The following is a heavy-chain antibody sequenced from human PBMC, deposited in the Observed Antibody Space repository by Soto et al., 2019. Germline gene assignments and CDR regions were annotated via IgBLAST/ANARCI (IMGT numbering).Heavy chain of an antibody. CDR3: ASHDYSNLPFDY. Sequence: GASVKVSCKASGGTFSSYAISWVRQAPGQGLEWMGGIIPIFGTANYAQKFQGRVTITADESTSTAYMELSSLRSEDTAVYYCASHDYSNLPFDYWGQGTLVTVS. D-gene: IGHD4-4*01. CDR1: GGTFSSYA. V-gene: IGHV1-69*13. CDR2: IIPIFGTA. J-gene: IGHJ4*02.